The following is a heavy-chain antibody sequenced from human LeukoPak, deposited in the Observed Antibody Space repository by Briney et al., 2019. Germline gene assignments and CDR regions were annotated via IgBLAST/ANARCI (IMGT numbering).Heavy chain of an antibody. Sequence: PSETLSLTCAVYGGSFSGYYWSWIRQPPGKGLGWIGEINHSGSTNYNPSLKSRVTISVDTSKNQFSLKLSSVTAADTAVYYCARALSDIVVVVAATGWFDPWGQGTLVTVSS. J-gene: IGHJ5*02. CDR1: GGSFSGYY. CDR3: ARALSDIVVVVAATGWFDP. CDR2: INHSGST. D-gene: IGHD2-15*01. V-gene: IGHV4-34*01.